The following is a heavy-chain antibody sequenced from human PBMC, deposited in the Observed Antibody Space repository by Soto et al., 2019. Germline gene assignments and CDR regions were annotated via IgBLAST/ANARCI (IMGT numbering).Heavy chain of an antibody. CDR1: GFTFSDYY. CDR2: ISSSGSTK. V-gene: IGHV3-11*01. CDR3: ARPRSVIPAAITAFNV. J-gene: IGHJ3*01. Sequence: QVQLVESGGGLVKPGGSLRLSCAASGFTFSDYYMSWIRRAPGKGLERISYISSSGSTKYYADSVKGRFTISRDDAKNSLYMQMNSLRDEDTAVYYCARPRSVIPAAITAFNVWGQGTMVTISS. D-gene: IGHD2-2*01.